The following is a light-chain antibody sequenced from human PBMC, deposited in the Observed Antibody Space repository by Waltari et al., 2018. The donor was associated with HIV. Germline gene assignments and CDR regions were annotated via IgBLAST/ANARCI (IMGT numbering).Light chain of an antibody. J-gene: IGLJ2*01. CDR1: SSDVGGYNY. V-gene: IGLV2-14*01. CDR2: NVS. Sequence: QSALTQSASVSGSPGQSITISCTGTSSDVGGYNYVSWYKQHPGTAPKLVISNVSNRPSGVSNRFSGSKSGNTASLTISGLQAEDEAEYYCSSYTSSNTVIFGGGTRVTVL. CDR3: SSYTSSNTVI.